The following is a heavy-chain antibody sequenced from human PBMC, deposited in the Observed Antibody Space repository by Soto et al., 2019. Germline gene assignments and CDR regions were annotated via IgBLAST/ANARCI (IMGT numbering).Heavy chain of an antibody. CDR1: GFTFSSYW. J-gene: IGHJ4*02. V-gene: IGHV3-7*01. Sequence: VQLVESGGGLVQPGGSLRLSCAASGFTFSSYWMSWVRQAPGKGLEWVANIKQDGSEKYYVDSVKGRFTISRDNXXXXXXXXXXXXXXXXXXXXXXXXXXXSGCADYWGQGTLVTVSS. D-gene: IGHD6-19*01. CDR2: IKQDGSEK. CDR3: XXXXXSGCADY.